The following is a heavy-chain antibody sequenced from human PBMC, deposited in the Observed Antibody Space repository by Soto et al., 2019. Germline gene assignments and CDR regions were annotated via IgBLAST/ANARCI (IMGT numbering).Heavy chain of an antibody. J-gene: IGHJ5*02. CDR2: ISWNSGSI. D-gene: IGHD3-10*01. Sequence: DVQLVESGGGLVQPGRSLRLSCAASGFTFDDYAMHWVRQAPGKGLEWVSGISWNSGSIGYADSVKGRFTISRDNAKNSLYLQMNSLRAEDTALYYCAKVRPPLLWFGELWFDPWGQGTLVTVSS. CDR1: GFTFDDYA. V-gene: IGHV3-9*01. CDR3: AKVRPPLLWFGELWFDP.